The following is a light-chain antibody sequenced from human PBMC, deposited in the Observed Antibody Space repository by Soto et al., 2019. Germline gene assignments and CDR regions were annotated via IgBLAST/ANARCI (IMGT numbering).Light chain of an antibody. J-gene: IGKJ1*01. Sequence: DIQVTQSPSTLSASVGDRFTMTCRFSQSISSWLAWYQQKPGKAPKVLIYDASRLESGVPSRFSGSGSGTEFTLTISSLQPDDFATYHCQQYNSYSPWTFGQGTMVDVK. CDR2: DAS. V-gene: IGKV1-5*01. CDR1: QSISSW. CDR3: QQYNSYSPWT.